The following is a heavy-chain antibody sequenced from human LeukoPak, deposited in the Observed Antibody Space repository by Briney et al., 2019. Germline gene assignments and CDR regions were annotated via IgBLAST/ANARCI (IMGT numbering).Heavy chain of an antibody. CDR2: ISWNSDSI. Sequence: PGRSLRLSCAASGFTFDDYAMHWVRQVPGKGLEWDSGISWNSDSIGYADSVKGRFTISRDNAKNSLYLQMNSLRAEDTALYFCAKDTPSDGSYLYCFDCWGQGTLVTVSS. V-gene: IGHV3-9*01. CDR3: AKDTPSDGSYLYCFDC. J-gene: IGHJ4*02. D-gene: IGHD1-26*01. CDR1: GFTFDDYA.